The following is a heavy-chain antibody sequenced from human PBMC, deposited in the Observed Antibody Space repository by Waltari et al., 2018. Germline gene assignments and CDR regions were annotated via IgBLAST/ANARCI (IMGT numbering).Heavy chain of an antibody. CDR1: GGSFSGYY. D-gene: IGHD6-13*01. V-gene: IGHV4-34*01. CDR2: INHSGST. J-gene: IGHJ4*02. CDR3: ARAGGYSSRPYDY. Sequence: QVQLQQWGAGLLKPSETLSLTCAVYGGSFSGYYWSWIRQPPGKGLEWIGEINHSGSTNYNPSLKSRVTISVDTAKNQFSLKLSSVTAADTAVYYCARAGGYSSRPYDYWGQGTLVTVSS.